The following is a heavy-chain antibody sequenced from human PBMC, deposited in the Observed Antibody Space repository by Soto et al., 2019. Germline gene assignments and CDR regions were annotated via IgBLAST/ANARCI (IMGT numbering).Heavy chain of an antibody. V-gene: IGHV1-3*01. CDR3: ARDGYCSGGSCYPYYYYYMDV. CDR1: GYTFTSYA. D-gene: IGHD2-15*01. J-gene: IGHJ6*03. Sequence: QVPLVQSGAEVKKPGASVKVSCKASGYTFTSYAMHWVRQAPGQRLEWMGWINAGNGNTKYSQKFQGRVTITRDTSASTAYMELSSLRSEDTAVYYCARDGYCSGGSCYPYYYYYMDVWGKGTTVTVSS. CDR2: INAGNGNT.